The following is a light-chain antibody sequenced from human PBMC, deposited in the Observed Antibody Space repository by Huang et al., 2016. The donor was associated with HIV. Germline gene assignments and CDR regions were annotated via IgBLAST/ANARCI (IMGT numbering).Light chain of an antibody. Sequence: EIVMTQSPATLSVSPGERATLSCRASQSVSGNLAWYQQKPGQAPRLPIYGASTRATGIPARFSGSGSGTEFTLTISSLQSEDFAVYYCQQYNDWLTFGGGTKVDIK. CDR2: GAS. J-gene: IGKJ4*01. V-gene: IGKV3-15*01. CDR3: QQYNDWLT. CDR1: QSVSGN.